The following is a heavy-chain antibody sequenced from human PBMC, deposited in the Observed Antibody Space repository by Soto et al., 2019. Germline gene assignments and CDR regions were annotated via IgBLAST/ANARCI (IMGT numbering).Heavy chain of an antibody. CDR1: GFTFSNFG. Sequence: WGSLRLSCEASGFTFSNFGIIFFRHSPWKGLEWVSGLTGNGGTTYYADSVKGRFTISRDNSKNTLSLQMNSLRVDDTAVYYCARGGQYQQPYQFDFWGQGTLVTVSS. CDR3: ARGGQYQQPYQFDF. D-gene: IGHD2-2*01. CDR2: LTGNGGTT. V-gene: IGHV3-23*01. J-gene: IGHJ4*02.